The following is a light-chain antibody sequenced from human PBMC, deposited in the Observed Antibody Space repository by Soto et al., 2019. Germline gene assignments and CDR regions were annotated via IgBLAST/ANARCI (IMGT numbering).Light chain of an antibody. CDR3: PEWDDSLNGIV. Sequence: QSVLTQPPSASGTPGQRVTISCSGSSSNIGSNTVNWYQQLPGTAPKLLIYNNNQRPSGVPDRFSGSKSGTSASLAISGLQSEDEADSYCPEWDDSLNGIVFATGTKLTVL. CDR1: SSNIGSNT. J-gene: IGLJ1*01. CDR2: NNN. V-gene: IGLV1-44*01.